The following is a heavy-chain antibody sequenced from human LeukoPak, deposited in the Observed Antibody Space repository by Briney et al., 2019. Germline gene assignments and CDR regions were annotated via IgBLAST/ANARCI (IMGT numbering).Heavy chain of an antibody. CDR1: GYTFTSYD. V-gene: IGHV1-8*01. Sequence: GASVKVSCKASGYTFTSYDISWVRQATGQGLEWMGWMNPNSGNTGYAQKFQGRVTMTRNTSISTAYMELSSLRSEDTAVYYCARTGTAYYYYYMDVWGKGTTVTVSS. D-gene: IGHD7-27*01. CDR3: ARTGTAYYYYYMDV. J-gene: IGHJ6*03. CDR2: MNPNSGNT.